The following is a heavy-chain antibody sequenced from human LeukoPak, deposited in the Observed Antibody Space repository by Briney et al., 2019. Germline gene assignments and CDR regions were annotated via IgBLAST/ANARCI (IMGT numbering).Heavy chain of an antibody. D-gene: IGHD2-15*01. Sequence: SETLSLTCTVSGGSISSYYWSWIRQPPGKGLEWIGYIYYSGSTNYNPSLKSRVTISVDTSKNQFSLKLSSVTAADTAVYYCAAQYCSGGSCYPTEFDYWGQGTLVTVSS. J-gene: IGHJ4*02. CDR2: IYYSGST. V-gene: IGHV4-59*08. CDR3: AAQYCSGGSCYPTEFDY. CDR1: GGSISSYY.